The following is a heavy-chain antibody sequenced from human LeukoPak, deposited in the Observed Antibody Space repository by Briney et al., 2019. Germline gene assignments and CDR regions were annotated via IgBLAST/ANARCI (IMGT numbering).Heavy chain of an antibody. CDR2: IKQDGSEK. V-gene: IGHV3-7*01. CDR1: GFSFSNYW. D-gene: IGHD3-3*01. CDR3: AGLYYDSWSGLNNWFDP. Sequence: GGSLRLSCAASGFSFSNYWMTWVRQAPGKGLEWVANIKQDGSEKHYVDSVKGRFTISRDNAKTSLYLQMNSLRAEDTAVYYCAGLYYDSWSGLNNWFDPWGQGTLVTVSS. J-gene: IGHJ5*02.